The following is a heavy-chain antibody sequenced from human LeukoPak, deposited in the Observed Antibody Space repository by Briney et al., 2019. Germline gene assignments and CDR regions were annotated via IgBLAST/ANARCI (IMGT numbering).Heavy chain of an antibody. CDR1: GFTFSSYV. Sequence: GGSLRLSCAASGFTFSSYVMHWVRQAPGKGLEWVAFIRYDGSNKYYADSVKGRFTISRDNSKNTLYLEVISLTAEDTAVYYCAKDDAWLRFGEWSQGTLVTVSS. V-gene: IGHV3-30*02. J-gene: IGHJ4*02. CDR3: AKDDAWLRFGE. D-gene: IGHD3-10*01. CDR2: IRYDGSNK.